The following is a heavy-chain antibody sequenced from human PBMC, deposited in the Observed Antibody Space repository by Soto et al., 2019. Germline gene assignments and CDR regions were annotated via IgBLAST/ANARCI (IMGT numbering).Heavy chain of an antibody. Sequence: ASVKVSCKASGYTLTGYYMHWVRQAPGQGLEWMGWINPNSGGTNYAQKFQGWVTMTRDTSISTAYMELSRLRSDDTAVYYCARLARYCSGGSCYPLFDPWGQGTLVTVSS. V-gene: IGHV1-2*04. CDR3: ARLARYCSGGSCYPLFDP. J-gene: IGHJ5*02. CDR2: INPNSGGT. CDR1: GYTLTGYY. D-gene: IGHD2-15*01.